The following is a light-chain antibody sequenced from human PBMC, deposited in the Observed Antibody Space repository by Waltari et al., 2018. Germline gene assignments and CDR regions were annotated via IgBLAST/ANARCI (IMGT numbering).Light chain of an antibody. J-gene: IGLJ3*02. Sequence: YVVTQPPSVSVAPGKTATLTCGGQNIETKSVDWYQQKSGQAPVLVMFYDTDRPPGIPARFSGSNSGNTATLTISWVEAGDEADYHCQVWDDTTNSGVFGGGTRLTVL. V-gene: IGLV3-21*04. CDR2: YDT. CDR3: QVWDDTTNSGV. CDR1: NIETKS.